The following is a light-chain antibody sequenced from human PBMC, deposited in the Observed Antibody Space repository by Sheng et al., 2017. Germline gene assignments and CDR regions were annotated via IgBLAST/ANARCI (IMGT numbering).Light chain of an antibody. J-gene: IGLJ3*02. V-gene: IGLV2-14*03. CDR2: DVN. CDR1: SSDIGDNNY. CDR3: ISCRGSTTWV. Sequence: QSALTQPASVSGSPGQSITIPCTGTSSDIGDNNYVSWYQQYPGKAPKLMIYDVNNRPSGVSNRFSGSKSGSTASLIISGLQAEDEADYYCISCRGSTTWVFGGGTKLTVL.